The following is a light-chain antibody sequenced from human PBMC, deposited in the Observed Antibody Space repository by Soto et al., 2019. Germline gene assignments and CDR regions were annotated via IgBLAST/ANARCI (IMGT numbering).Light chain of an antibody. Sequence: AIRMTQSPSSLSASPGDRVTITCRASQDISSYLAWYQQKPGKAPNLLIYVASTLQSGVPSRFSGSGSGTEFTLTISRLQPEDFATYYCQQLNSYPITFGQGTRLEIK. CDR2: VAS. V-gene: IGKV1-8*01. CDR3: QQLNSYPIT. CDR1: QDISSY. J-gene: IGKJ5*01.